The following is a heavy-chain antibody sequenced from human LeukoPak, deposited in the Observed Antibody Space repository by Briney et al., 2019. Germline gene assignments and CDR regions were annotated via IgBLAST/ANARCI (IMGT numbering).Heavy chain of an antibody. V-gene: IGHV3-7*01. J-gene: IGHJ4*02. Sequence: GGSLRLSRAASGFTFSSYWMSWVRQALGKGLEWVANIKQDGSEKYYVDSVKGRFTISRDNAKNSLYLQMNSLRAEDTAVYYCARGSSGWYAPPAPYYFDYWGQGTLVTVSS. CDR2: IKQDGSEK. CDR1: GFTFSSYW. D-gene: IGHD6-19*01. CDR3: ARGSSGWYAPPAPYYFDY.